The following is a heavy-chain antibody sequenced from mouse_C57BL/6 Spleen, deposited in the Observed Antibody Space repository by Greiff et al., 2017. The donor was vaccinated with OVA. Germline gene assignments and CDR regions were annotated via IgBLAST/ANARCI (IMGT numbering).Heavy chain of an antibody. CDR1: GYSFTGYF. Sequence: EVKLQESGPELVKPGDSVKISCKASGYSFTGYFMNWVMQSHGKSLEWIGRINPYNGDTFYNQKFKGKATLTVDKSSSTAHMELRSLTSEDSAVXYCARGGTVAHFDYWGQGTTLTVSS. D-gene: IGHD1-1*01. CDR3: ARGGTVAHFDY. V-gene: IGHV1-20*01. CDR2: INPYNGDT. J-gene: IGHJ2*01.